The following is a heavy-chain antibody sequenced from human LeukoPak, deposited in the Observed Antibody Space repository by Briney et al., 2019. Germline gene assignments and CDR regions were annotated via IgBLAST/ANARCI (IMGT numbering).Heavy chain of an antibody. D-gene: IGHD3-3*01. J-gene: IGHJ5*02. CDR1: GGSISSSTYY. Sequence: SETLSLTCTVSGGSISSSTYYWGWIRQPPGKGLEWIGSIYYSGSTYYNASLKSRVTISVDTSKNQFSLKLSSVTAADTAVYYCARVELRLSNWFDPWGQGTLVTVSS. CDR2: IYYSGST. CDR3: ARVELRLSNWFDP. V-gene: IGHV4-39*07.